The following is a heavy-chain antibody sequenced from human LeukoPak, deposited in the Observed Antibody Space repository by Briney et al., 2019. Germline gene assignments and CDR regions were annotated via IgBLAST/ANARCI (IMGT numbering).Heavy chain of an antibody. CDR1: GFTFSSYW. J-gene: IGHJ4*02. Sequence: GGSLRLSCAASGFTFSSYWMHWVRQSPGKGQVWVSRISSDGTNTNYADSVKGRFTISRDNAENTLYLQMTSLRAEDTAVYYCARDPGHSNYINDYWGQGILVTVSS. CDR2: ISSDGTNT. CDR3: ARDPGHSNYINDY. D-gene: IGHD4-11*01. V-gene: IGHV3-74*01.